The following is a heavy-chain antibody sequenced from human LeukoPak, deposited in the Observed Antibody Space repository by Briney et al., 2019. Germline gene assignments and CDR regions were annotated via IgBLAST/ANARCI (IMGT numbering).Heavy chain of an antibody. CDR1: GFTVSSNY. Sequence: GGSLRLSCAASGFTVSSNYMSWVRQAPGKGLEWGSVIYSGGGSYYADSVKGRFNLSRDDSKNPLYLQMNSLRAEDTGVYYCARGGRSSGCYLYNCVCWGQGTLVTVSS. J-gene: IGHJ4*02. D-gene: IGHD1-26*01. CDR3: ARGGRSSGCYLYNCVC. CDR2: IYSGGGS. V-gene: IGHV3-53*01.